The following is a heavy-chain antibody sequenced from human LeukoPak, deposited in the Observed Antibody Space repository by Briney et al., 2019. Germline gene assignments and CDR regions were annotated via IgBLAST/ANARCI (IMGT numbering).Heavy chain of an antibody. V-gene: IGHV4-59*01. CDR3: ARAFRMYALHNWFDP. D-gene: IGHD2-8*01. CDR2: IYYSGST. J-gene: IGHJ5*02. Sequence: SETLSLTCTVSGGSISSYYWSWIRQPPGKGLEWIGYIYYSGSTNYNPSLRSRVTISVDTSKNQFALKLSSVTAADTAVYYCARAFRMYALHNWFDPWGQATLVTVSS. CDR1: GGSISSYY.